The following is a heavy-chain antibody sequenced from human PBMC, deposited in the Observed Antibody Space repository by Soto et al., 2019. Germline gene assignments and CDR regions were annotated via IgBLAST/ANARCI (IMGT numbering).Heavy chain of an antibody. CDR2: MNPYTGET. CDR3: VRQAGGASTPGDDY. V-gene: IGHV1-8*01. Sequence: QVQLVQSGAEVRKPGASVRVSCKASGYTFDAFDIHWVRQATGQGLELMGWMNPYTGETSYTQTFRGRVSMTRDTSVSTAYMELASLTSEDSPRYFCVRQAGGASTPGDDYWGKGTLVTVSS. CDR1: GYTFDAFD. J-gene: IGHJ4*02. D-gene: IGHD2-15*01.